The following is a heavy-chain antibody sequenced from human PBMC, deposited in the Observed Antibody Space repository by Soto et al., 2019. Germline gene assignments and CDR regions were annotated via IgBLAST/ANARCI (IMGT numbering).Heavy chain of an antibody. J-gene: IGHJ6*03. CDR3: ARGVLEWLLRDSYYYYMDV. CDR1: GDSISSSY. Sequence: PSETLSLTCTVSGDSISSSYWNWIRQAPGKGLEWIGYIDDTGSTNYNPSLKSRVTLAVDPSNNQYSLKLSSVTAADTAVYYCARGVLEWLLRDSYYYYMDVWGKGTTLTVSS. V-gene: IGHV4-59*01. CDR2: IDDTGST. D-gene: IGHD3-3*01.